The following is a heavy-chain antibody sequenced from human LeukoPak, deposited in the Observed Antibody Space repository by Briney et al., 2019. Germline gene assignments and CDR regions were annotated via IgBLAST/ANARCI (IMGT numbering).Heavy chain of an antibody. Sequence: SPSETLSLTCTVSGGSVSSSSYYWSWIRQPPGKGLEWIGYIYYSGSTNYNPSLKSRVTISVDTSKNQFSLKLSSVTAADTAVYYCAREVLGVYNNWFDPWGQGTLVTVSS. V-gene: IGHV4-61*01. D-gene: IGHD5/OR15-5a*01. CDR2: IYYSGST. J-gene: IGHJ5*02. CDR3: AREVLGVYNNWFDP. CDR1: GGSVSSSSYY.